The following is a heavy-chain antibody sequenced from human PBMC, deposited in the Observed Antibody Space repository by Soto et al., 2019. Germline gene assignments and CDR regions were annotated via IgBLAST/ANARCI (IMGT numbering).Heavy chain of an antibody. V-gene: IGHV1-18*01. CDR2: ISAYNGNT. CDR1: GYTFTSYG. J-gene: IGHJ4*02. Sequence: APVKVSCKASGYTFTSYGISWVRQAPGQGLEWMGWISAYNGNTNYAQKLQGRVTMTTDTSTSTAYMELRSLRSDDTAVYYCARGRITIFGVVISGLDYWGQGTLVTVSS. D-gene: IGHD3-3*01. CDR3: ARGRITIFGVVISGLDY.